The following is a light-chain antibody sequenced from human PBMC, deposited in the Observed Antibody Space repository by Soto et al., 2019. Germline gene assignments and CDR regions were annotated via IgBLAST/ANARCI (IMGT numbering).Light chain of an antibody. Sequence: EIVLTQSPATLSLSPGERATLSCRASQSVSSYLAWYQQKPGQAPRLLIYDASTRATGIPARFSGSGSGTDFTLTISSLEPEDFAVYYCQQRNSWPWTVGQGTKVDSK. CDR2: DAS. J-gene: IGKJ1*01. V-gene: IGKV3-11*01. CDR3: QQRNSWPWT. CDR1: QSVSSY.